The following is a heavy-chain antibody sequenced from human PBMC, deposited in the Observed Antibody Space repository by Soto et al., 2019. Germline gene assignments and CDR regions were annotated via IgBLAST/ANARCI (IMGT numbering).Heavy chain of an antibody. J-gene: IGHJ4*02. V-gene: IGHV3-30*18. CDR2: ISYDGSNK. CDR1: GFTFSSYG. D-gene: IGHD3-3*01. CDR3: AKEVLRFLEWLFPSYYFDY. Sequence: QVQLVESGGGVVQPGRSLRLSCAASGFTFSSYGMHWVRQAPGKGLEGVAVISYDGSNKYYADSVKGRFTISRDNSKNTLYLQMNSLRAEDTAVYYCAKEVLRFLEWLFPSYYFDYWGQGTLVTVSS.